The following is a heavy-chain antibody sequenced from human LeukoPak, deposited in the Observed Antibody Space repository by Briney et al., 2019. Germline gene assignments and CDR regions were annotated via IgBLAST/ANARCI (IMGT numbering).Heavy chain of an antibody. J-gene: IGHJ4*02. CDR3: AKLGSRNNYYGSGSEVPGGGFFDY. V-gene: IGHV3-23*01. D-gene: IGHD3-10*01. CDR1: GFTFSSYA. Sequence: GGSLRLSCAASGFTFSSYAMSWVRQAPGKGLEWVSAISGSGGSTYYADSVKGRFTISRDNSKNTLYLQMNSLRAEDTAVYYCAKLGSRNNYYGSGSEVPGGGFFDYWGQGTLVTVSS. CDR2: ISGSGGST.